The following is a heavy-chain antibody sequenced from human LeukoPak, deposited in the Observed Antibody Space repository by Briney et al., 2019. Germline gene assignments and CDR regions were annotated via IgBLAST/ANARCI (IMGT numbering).Heavy chain of an antibody. CDR3: AKDTSSGYYDSSGYYGWQAFDI. V-gene: IGHV3-30*18. D-gene: IGHD3-22*01. CDR2: ISHDGNNK. J-gene: IGHJ3*02. Sequence: PGGSLRLSCAASGFTFSNYAMHWVRQAPGKGLEWVALISHDGNNKYYADSVKGRFTISRDNSKNTLYLQMNSLRAEDTAVYYCAKDTSSGYYDSSGYYGWQAFDIWGQGTMVTVSS. CDR1: GFTFSNYA.